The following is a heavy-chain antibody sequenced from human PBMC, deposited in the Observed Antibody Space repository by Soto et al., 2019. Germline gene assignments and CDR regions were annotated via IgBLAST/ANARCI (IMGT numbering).Heavy chain of an antibody. Sequence: QVQLQESGPGLVKPSETLSLTCTVSGGSISSYYWSWIRQPPGKGLEWIGYIYYSGSTNYNPSLKSRVTISVDTSKNQFSLKLSSVTAADTAVYYCARDHGYSYSYYGMDVWGQGTTVTVSS. CDR2: IYYSGST. CDR3: ARDHGYSYSYYGMDV. D-gene: IGHD5-18*01. CDR1: GGSISSYY. J-gene: IGHJ6*02. V-gene: IGHV4-59*01.